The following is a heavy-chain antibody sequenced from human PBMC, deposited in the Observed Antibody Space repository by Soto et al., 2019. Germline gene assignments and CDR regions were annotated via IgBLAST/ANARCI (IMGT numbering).Heavy chain of an antibody. V-gene: IGHV4-59*01. CDR1: GGSISTYY. CDR3: ARGGQQGTYYYDSSGDYFDY. D-gene: IGHD3-22*01. CDR2: IYYSGSG. Sequence: QVQLQESGPGLVKPSETLSLTCTVSGGSISTYYWTWIRQPPGKGLEWIGHIYYSGSGYYNPSLRCRVAISVDTSRNQFSLKVLSVTAADTAVYFCARGGQQGTYYYDSSGDYFDYWSQGTLVTGSS. J-gene: IGHJ4*02.